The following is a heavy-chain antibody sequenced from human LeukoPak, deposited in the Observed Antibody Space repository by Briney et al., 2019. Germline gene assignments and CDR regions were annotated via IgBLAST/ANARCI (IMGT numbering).Heavy chain of an antibody. CDR2: INHSGST. CDR1: GGSFSGYY. CDR3: ARGPATGATTRYFQH. J-gene: IGHJ1*01. Sequence: SSETLSLTCAVCGGSFSGYYWSWIRQPPGKGLEWIGEINHSGSTNYNPSLKSRVTISVDTSKNQFSLKLSSVTAADTAVYYCARGPATGATTRYFQHWGQGTLVTVSS. D-gene: IGHD1-26*01. V-gene: IGHV4-34*01.